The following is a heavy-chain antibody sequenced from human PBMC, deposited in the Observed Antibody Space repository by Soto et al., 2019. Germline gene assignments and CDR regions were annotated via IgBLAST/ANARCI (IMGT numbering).Heavy chain of an antibody. D-gene: IGHD1-1*01. CDR3: ARGTYYYYYMDV. CDR2: IIPILGIA. Sequence: SVKVSCKASVGTLSSNTSSWVRQAPGQGLEWMGRIIPILGIANYAQKFQGRVTITADKSTSTAYMELSSLRSEDTAVYYCARGTYYYYYMDVWGKGTTVTVSS. J-gene: IGHJ6*03. CDR1: VGTLSSNT. V-gene: IGHV1-69*02.